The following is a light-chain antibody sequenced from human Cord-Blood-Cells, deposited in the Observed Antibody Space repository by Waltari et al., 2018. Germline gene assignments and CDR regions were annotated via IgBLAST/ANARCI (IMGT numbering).Light chain of an antibody. J-gene: IGLJ1*01. CDR3: GTWDSSLSAYV. V-gene: IGLV1-51*01. CDR1: SSTLGNNY. CDR2: DNN. Sequence: QSVLTQPPSVSVAPGQQVTISCSGSSSTLGNNYVSWYQQLPGTAPKILIYDNNKRPSGIPDRFSGSKSGTSATLGITGLQTGDEADYYCGTWDSSLSAYVFGTGTKVTVL.